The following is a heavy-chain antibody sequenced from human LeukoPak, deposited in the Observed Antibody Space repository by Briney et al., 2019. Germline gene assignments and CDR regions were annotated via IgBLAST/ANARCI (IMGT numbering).Heavy chain of an antibody. CDR3: AREHCAGGYCYFLDY. Sequence: LETLSLTCSVSDYPISSGYFWGWIRQPPGKGLEWIATMSHSGSTYFNPSLKSRVIVSIDASKNQFSLNLTSVTAADAAVYYCAREHCAGGYCYFLDYWGQGTLVTVSS. D-gene: IGHD2/OR15-2a*01. J-gene: IGHJ4*02. CDR1: DYPISSGYF. V-gene: IGHV4-38-2*02. CDR2: MSHSGST.